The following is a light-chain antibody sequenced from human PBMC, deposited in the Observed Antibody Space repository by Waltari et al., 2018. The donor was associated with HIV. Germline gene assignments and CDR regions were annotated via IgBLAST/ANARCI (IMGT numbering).Light chain of an antibody. Sequence: DIVMTQSPDSLVVSLGERATINCKSSQSVLYSSNNRNYLAWYQQKPGQPPKLLISWAATRESGVPDRFSGSGSVTDFTLTISRLQADDVAVYYCHQSYKTPFTFGGGTRVEIK. V-gene: IGKV4-1*01. CDR2: WAA. CDR1: QSVLYSSNNRNY. CDR3: HQSYKTPFT. J-gene: IGKJ4*01.